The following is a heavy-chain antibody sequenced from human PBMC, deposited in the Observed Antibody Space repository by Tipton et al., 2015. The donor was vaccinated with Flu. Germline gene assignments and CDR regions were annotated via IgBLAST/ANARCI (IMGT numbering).Heavy chain of an antibody. CDR1: GFSITSGAY. J-gene: IGHJ3*02. CDR3: ARLPILRGVIKTFDI. D-gene: IGHD3-10*01. CDR2: IYLSGTT. Sequence: TLSLTCAVSGFSITSGAYWGWVRQPPGKGLEWIGIIYLSGTTYYNPSLKSRVILSVGTSKNQFSLKVRSVTAADTAVYFCARLPILRGVIKTFDIWGQGTMVTVSS. V-gene: IGHV4-38-2*01.